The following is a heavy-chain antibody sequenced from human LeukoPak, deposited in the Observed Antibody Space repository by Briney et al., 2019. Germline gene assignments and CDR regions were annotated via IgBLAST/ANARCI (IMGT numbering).Heavy chain of an antibody. D-gene: IGHD5-12*01. CDR2: ISSSGSTI. J-gene: IGHJ6*04. V-gene: IGHV3-48*03. CDR1: GFTFSSYE. Sequence: PGGSLRLSCAASGFTFSSYEMNWVRQAPGKGLEWDSYISSSGSTIYYADSVKGRFTISRDNAKNSLYLQMNSLRAEDTAVYYCARILVATGGMDVWGKGTTVTVSS. CDR3: ARILVATGGMDV.